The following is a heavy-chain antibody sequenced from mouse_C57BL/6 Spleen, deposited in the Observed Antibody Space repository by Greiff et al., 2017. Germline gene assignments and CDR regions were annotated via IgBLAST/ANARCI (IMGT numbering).Heavy chain of an antibody. CDR2: IHPNSGST. Sequence: QVQLQQPGAELVKPGASVKLSCKASGYTFTSYWMHWVKQRPGQGLEWIGMIHPNSGSTNYNEKFKSKATLTVDKSSSTAYMQLSSLTSEDSAVYYCARNDYGDWFAYWGQGTLVTVSA. D-gene: IGHD2-4*01. CDR3: ARNDYGDWFAY. J-gene: IGHJ3*01. CDR1: GYTFTSYW. V-gene: IGHV1-64*01.